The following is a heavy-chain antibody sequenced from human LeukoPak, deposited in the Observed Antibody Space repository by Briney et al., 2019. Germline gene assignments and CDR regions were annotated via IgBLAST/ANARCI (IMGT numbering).Heavy chain of an antibody. CDR3: ARYSSLVYYGSGSYSYYYYMDV. Sequence: PSETLSLTCTVSGGSISSYYWSWIRQPPGKGLEWIGYIYYSGSTNYNPSLKSRVTISVDTSKNQFSLKLSSVTAADTAVYYCARYSSLVYYGSGSYSYYYYMDVWGKGTTVTISS. CDR2: IYYSGST. CDR1: GGSISSYY. D-gene: IGHD3-10*01. V-gene: IGHV4-59*01. J-gene: IGHJ6*03.